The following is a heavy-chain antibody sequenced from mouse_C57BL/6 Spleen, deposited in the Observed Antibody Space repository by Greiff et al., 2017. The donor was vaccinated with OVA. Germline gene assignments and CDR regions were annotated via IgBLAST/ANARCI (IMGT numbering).Heavy chain of an antibody. CDR2: ILPGSGST. V-gene: IGHV1-9*01. J-gene: IGHJ2*01. D-gene: IGHD3-2*02. CDR3: ARQRRPRAFDC. CDR1: GYTFTGSW. Sequence: VQLQESGAELMKPGASVKLSCKATGYTFTGSWIEWVKQRPGHGLEWIGEILPGSGSTTYNEKFKGKATFTADTSSNTAYMQLSSLTTEDSAIDYCARQRRPRAFDCWGKGTTLTVSS.